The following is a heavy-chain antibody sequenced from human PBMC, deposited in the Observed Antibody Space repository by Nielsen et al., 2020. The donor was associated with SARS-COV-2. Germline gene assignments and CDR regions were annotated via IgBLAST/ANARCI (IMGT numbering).Heavy chain of an antibody. CDR2: IYPGDSDT. J-gene: IGHJ6*03. CDR3: ARQFRVAGTVYYYYMDV. CDR1: GYSFTSYW. V-gene: IGHV5-51*01. D-gene: IGHD6-19*01. Sequence: KVSCKGSGYSFTSYWIGWVRQMPGKGLEWMGIIYPGDSDTRYSPSFQGQVTISADKSISTAYLQWSSLKASDTAMYYCARQFRVAGTVYYYYMDVWGKGTTVTVSS.